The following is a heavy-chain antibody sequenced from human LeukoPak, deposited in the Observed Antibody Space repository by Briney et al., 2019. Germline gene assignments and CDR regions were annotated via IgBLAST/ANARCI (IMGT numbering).Heavy chain of an antibody. CDR1: GYSISSGYY. Sequence: PSETLSLTCTVSGYSISSGYYWGWIRQPPGKGLEWIGSIYHSGSTYYNPSLKSRVTISVDTSKNQFSLKLSSVTAADTAVYYCARTRSWYDAFDIWGQGTMVTVSS. J-gene: IGHJ3*02. CDR3: ARTRSWYDAFDI. D-gene: IGHD6-13*01. CDR2: IYHSGST. V-gene: IGHV4-38-2*02.